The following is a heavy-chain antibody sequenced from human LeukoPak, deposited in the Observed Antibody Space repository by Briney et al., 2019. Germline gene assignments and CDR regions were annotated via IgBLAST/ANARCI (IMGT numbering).Heavy chain of an antibody. Sequence: GGSLRLSCAASGFAFISTSIHWVRQAPGKGLEWLSYSSTVTGNIYYADSVNGRFTISRDNAKSSLNLQMSSLRAEDTAVYFWATTGNFYDMDVWGKGTTVTVSS. CDR3: ATTGNFYDMDV. V-gene: IGHV3-48*04. CDR2: SSTVTGNI. J-gene: IGHJ6*03. CDR1: GFAFISTS. D-gene: IGHD1-1*01.